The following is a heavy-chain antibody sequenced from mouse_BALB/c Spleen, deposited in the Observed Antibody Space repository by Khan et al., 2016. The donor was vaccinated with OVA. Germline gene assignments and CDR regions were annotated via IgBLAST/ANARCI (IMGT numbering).Heavy chain of an antibody. CDR1: GYSFTSYY. J-gene: IGHJ3*01. V-gene: IGHV1-31*01. CDR3: TRHSYVGWFTY. CDR2: IDPFSGGT. D-gene: IGHD2-12*01. Sequence: VQLKESGPELMKPGASVKISCKASGYSFTSYYIHWVMQSHGKSLEWIGYIDPFSGGTTYNQKFKGKATLTVDKSSSTADIKLSNLTSEGYAVYYCTRHSYVGWFTYWGQGNLVTV.